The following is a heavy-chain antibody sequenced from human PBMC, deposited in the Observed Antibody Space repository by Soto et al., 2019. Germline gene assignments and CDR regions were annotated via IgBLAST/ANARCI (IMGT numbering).Heavy chain of an antibody. J-gene: IGHJ4*02. CDR3: TTCSGGSCYLGFGY. CDR2: IKSKTDGGTT. V-gene: IGHV3-15*01. CDR1: GFTFSNAW. D-gene: IGHD2-15*01. Sequence: GSLRLSCAASGFTFSNAWMSWVRQAPGKGLEWVGRIKSKTDGGTTDYAAPVKGRFTISRDDSKNTLYLQMNSLKTEDTAVYYCTTCSGGSCYLGFGYWGQGTLVTVSS.